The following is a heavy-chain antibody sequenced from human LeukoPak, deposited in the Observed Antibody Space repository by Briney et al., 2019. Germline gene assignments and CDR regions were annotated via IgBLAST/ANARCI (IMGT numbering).Heavy chain of an antibody. CDR2: IYYSGST. V-gene: IGHV4-59*12. J-gene: IGHJ6*02. CDR1: GGSISSYY. Sequence: SETLSLTCTVSGGSISSYYWSWIRQPPGKGLEWIGYIYYSGSTNYNPSLKSRVTISVDTSKNQFSLKLSSVTAADTAVYYCAREFEDIVVVPAAAHGFVLDVWGQGTTVTVSS. D-gene: IGHD2-2*01. CDR3: AREFEDIVVVPAAAHGFVLDV.